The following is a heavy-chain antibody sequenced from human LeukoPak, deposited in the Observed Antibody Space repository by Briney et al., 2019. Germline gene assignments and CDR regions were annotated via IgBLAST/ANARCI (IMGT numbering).Heavy chain of an antibody. J-gene: IGHJ2*01. CDR3: ARDGGAGWYFDL. V-gene: IGHV1-46*01. CDR1: GYTFTSYY. D-gene: IGHD3-16*01. CDR2: INPSGGST. Sequence: ASVKVSCKASGYTFTSYYMHWVRQPPGQGLEWMGIINPSGGSTSYAQKFQGRVTMTRDTSTSTVYMELSSLRSEDTAVYYCARDGGAGWYFDLWGRGTLVTVSS.